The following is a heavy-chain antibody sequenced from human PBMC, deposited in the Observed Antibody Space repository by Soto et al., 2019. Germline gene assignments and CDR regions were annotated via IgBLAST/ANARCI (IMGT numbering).Heavy chain of an antibody. CDR2: ISGGDGGA. CDR1: ELSSSNHA. J-gene: IGHJ4*02. V-gene: IGHV3-23*01. Sequence: PGGSLRLSCAASELSSSNHAMTWVRQAPGKGLEWVSGISGGDGGAYYADSVKGRFTISRDNSRSTLYLQMNSLRVEDTAVYYCASGGLHGYTNGGLSYFHSWGQGTLVTVSS. CDR3: ASGGLHGYTNGGLSYFHS. D-gene: IGHD5-18*01.